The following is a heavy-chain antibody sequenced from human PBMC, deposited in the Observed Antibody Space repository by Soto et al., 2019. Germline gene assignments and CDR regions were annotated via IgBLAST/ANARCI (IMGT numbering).Heavy chain of an antibody. V-gene: IGHV4-39*01. J-gene: IGHJ4*02. D-gene: IGHD3-22*01. CDR1: GGSISSSSYY. CDR3: ARPDYDSSGRDY. CDR2: IYYSGST. Sequence: QLQLQESGPGLVKPSETLSLTCTVSGGSISSSSYYWGWIRQPPGKGLEWIGSIYYSGSTYYNPSLKSRVTISVDTSKNQFSLKLSSVTAADTAVYYCARPDYDSSGRDYWGQGTLVTVSS.